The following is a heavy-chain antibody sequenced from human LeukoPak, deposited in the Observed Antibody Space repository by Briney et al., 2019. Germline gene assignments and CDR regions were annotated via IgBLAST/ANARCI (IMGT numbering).Heavy chain of an antibody. V-gene: IGHV3-15*07. CDR2: VKSKPEGGTT. J-gene: IGHJ4*02. Sequence: GGSLRLSCAASGLTFSSAWMNWVRQAPGKGLEWVGRVKSKPEGGTTDYAAAVKGRFTISRDDSKNTLYLQVNSLKTEDTAVYYCATGLNLPIDYWGQGTLVTVSS. CDR1: GLTFSSAW. D-gene: IGHD1-14*01. CDR3: ATGLNLPIDY.